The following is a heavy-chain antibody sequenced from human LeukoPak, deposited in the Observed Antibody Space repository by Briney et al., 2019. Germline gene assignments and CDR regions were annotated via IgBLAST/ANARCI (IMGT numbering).Heavy chain of an antibody. V-gene: IGHV4-34*01. D-gene: IGHD4-23*01. CDR1: GGSFSGYY. Sequence: SETLSLTCAVYGGSFSGYYWSWIRQPPGKGLEWIGEINHSGSTNYNPSLKSRVTISLDTSKNHFSLKLSSATAADTAVYYCAGGPIWYGGNPVYWYFDLWGRGTLVTVSS. CDR2: INHSGST. J-gene: IGHJ2*01. CDR3: AGGPIWYGGNPVYWYFDL.